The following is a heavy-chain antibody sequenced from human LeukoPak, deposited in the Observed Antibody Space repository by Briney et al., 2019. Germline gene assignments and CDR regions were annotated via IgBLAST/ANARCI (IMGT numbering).Heavy chain of an antibody. Sequence: SGGSLRLSCAASGFTFSDYYMSWIRRAPGKGLEWVSYISSSGSTIYYADSVKGRFTISRDDAKNSLYLQMNSLRAEDTAVYYCAREDGSGWYAGDAFDMWGQGTMVTVSS. J-gene: IGHJ3*02. V-gene: IGHV3-11*04. CDR3: AREDGSGWYAGDAFDM. D-gene: IGHD6-13*01. CDR2: ISSSGSTI. CDR1: GFTFSDYY.